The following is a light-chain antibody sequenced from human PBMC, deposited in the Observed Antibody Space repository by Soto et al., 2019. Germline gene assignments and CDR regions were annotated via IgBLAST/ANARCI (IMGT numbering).Light chain of an antibody. Sequence: ETVMTQSPATLSVSPGERVTLSCRASQSVSNNLAWYQQKPGQAPRLLIYGASNRATGIPARFSGSGSGTEFTLNISSLQSEDFAVYYCQQYDSYLFGPGTKVDIK. V-gene: IGKV3-15*01. CDR1: QSVSNN. J-gene: IGKJ3*01. CDR3: QQYDSYL. CDR2: GAS.